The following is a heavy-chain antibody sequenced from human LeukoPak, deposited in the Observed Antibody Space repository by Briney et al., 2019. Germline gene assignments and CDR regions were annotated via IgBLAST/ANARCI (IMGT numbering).Heavy chain of an antibody. CDR3: AKRSDYGINKNYFDS. D-gene: IGHD4-17*01. Sequence: SCAASGFTFTSNGMSWVRQAPGRGLELVSLNGDTGGITFYAYSVKGRFTISRDNTNNTLYLKMNSLRAEDTAVYYFAKRSDYGINKNYFDSWGQGTLVTVSS. V-gene: IGHV3-23*01. J-gene: IGHJ4*02. CDR1: GFTFTSNG. CDR2: NGDTGGIT.